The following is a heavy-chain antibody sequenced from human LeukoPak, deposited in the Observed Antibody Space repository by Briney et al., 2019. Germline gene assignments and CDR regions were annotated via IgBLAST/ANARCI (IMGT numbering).Heavy chain of an antibody. CDR3: ARRFMWSPFDH. Sequence: GGSLRLSCAASGFTFDDYGMRWGRQATGKGVEWGSGINWNGGSTDYADSVKGRFTISREKGKKSLYLQMNSLRAEDTALYYCARRFMWSPFDHWGQGTLVTVSS. CDR1: GFTFDDYG. CDR2: INWNGGST. V-gene: IGHV3-20*04. J-gene: IGHJ4*02. D-gene: IGHD2-21*01.